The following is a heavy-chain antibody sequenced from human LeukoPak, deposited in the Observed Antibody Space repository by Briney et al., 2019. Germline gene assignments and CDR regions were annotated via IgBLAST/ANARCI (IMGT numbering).Heavy chain of an antibody. CDR3: AKDSARGYSSSYLGDY. V-gene: IGHV3-30*18. Sequence: GGSLRLSCAASGFTFSSYGMHWVRQAPGKGLEWVAVISYDGSNKYYADSVKGRFTISRDNSKNTLYLQMNSLRAEDTAVYYCAKDSARGYSSSYLGDYWGQGTLVTVSS. J-gene: IGHJ4*02. CDR2: ISYDGSNK. CDR1: GFTFSSYG. D-gene: IGHD6-6*01.